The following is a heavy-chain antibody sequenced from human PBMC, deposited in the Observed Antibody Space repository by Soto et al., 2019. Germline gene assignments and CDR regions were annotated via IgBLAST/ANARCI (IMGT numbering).Heavy chain of an antibody. CDR2: IYHSGDT. J-gene: IGHJ4*02. Sequence: PSETLSLTCAVSGYSISSGYYWAWIRQPPGKGLEWIGSIYHSGDTFYNPSLKSRVTISVDSSKNQVSLKLTSVTAADTAVYYCARDPAAAADTDYWGQGTLVTVSS. V-gene: IGHV4-38-2*02. D-gene: IGHD6-13*01. CDR3: ARDPAAAADTDY. CDR1: GYSISSGYY.